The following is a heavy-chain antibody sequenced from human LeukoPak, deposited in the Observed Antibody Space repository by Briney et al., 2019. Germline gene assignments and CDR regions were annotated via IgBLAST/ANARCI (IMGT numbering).Heavy chain of an antibody. V-gene: IGHV3-23*01. CDR2: LGGSGGTT. CDR3: AKRGVVIRVILVGFHKEAYYFDS. D-gene: IGHD3-22*01. Sequence: TGGSLRLSCAASGITLSNYGMSWVRQAPGKGLEWVAGLGGSGGTTNYADSVKGRFTISRDNRKNTLYLQMNSLRAEDTAVYFCAKRGVVIRVILVGFHKEAYYFDSWGQGALVTVSS. CDR1: GITLSNYG. J-gene: IGHJ4*02.